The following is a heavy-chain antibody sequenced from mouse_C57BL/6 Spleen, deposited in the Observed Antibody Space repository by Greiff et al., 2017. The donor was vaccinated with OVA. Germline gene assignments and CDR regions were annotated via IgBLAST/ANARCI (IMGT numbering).Heavy chain of an antibody. V-gene: IGHV1-55*01. J-gene: IGHJ2*01. D-gene: IGHD1-1*01. CDR1: GYTFTSYW. CDR2: IYPGSGST. Sequence: VKLMESGAELVKPGASVKMSCKASGYTFTSYWITWVKQRPGQGLEWIGDIYPGSGSTNYNEKFKSKATLTVDTSSSTAYMQLSSLTSEDSAVYYCARSGTTVVAFVHYFDYWGQGTTLTVSS. CDR3: ARSGTTVVAFVHYFDY.